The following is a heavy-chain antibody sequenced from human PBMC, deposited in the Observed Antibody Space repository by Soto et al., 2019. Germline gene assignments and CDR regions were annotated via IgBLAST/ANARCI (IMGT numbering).Heavy chain of an antibody. V-gene: IGHV4-34*01. J-gene: IGHJ6*02. CDR2: INHSGST. CDR3: ARGRHGYSYGSYYYYGMDV. D-gene: IGHD5-18*01. CDR1: GGSFSGYY. Sequence: PSETLSLTCAVYGGSFSGYYWSWIRQPPGKGLEWIGEINHSGSTNYNPSLKSRVTISVDTSKNQFSLKLSSVTAADTAVYYCARGRHGYSYGSYYYYGMDVWGQGTTVTVSS.